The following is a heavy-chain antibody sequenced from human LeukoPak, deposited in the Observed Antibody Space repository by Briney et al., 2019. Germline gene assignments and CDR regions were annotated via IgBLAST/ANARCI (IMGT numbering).Heavy chain of an antibody. CDR1: EFIFSSYG. D-gene: IGHD2-2*01. J-gene: IGHJ6*02. V-gene: IGHV3-30*02. CDR3: AKRYCSSASCRSGMDV. Sequence: GGSLRLSCAASEFIFSSYGMHWVRQAPGKGLEWVALIRSDGSKTYYADSVEGRFTISRDNSKNTLYLQMYSLGADDTAVYYCAKRYCSSASCRSGMDVWGQGTTVTVSS. CDR2: IRSDGSKT.